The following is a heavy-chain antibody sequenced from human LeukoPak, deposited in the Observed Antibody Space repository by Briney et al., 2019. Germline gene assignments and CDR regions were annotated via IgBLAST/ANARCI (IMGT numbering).Heavy chain of an antibody. CDR1: GGSFNGYY. D-gene: IGHD3-3*01. J-gene: IGHJ4*02. CDR2: INHSGST. V-gene: IGHV4-34*01. CDR3: ARLKTYYDFWSGYYPYYFDY. Sequence: PSETLSLTCAVYGGSFNGYYWSWIRQPPGKGLEWIGEINHSGSTNYNPSLKSRVTISVDTSKNQFSLKLSSVTAADTAVYYCARLKTYYDFWSGYYPYYFDYWGQGTLVTVSS.